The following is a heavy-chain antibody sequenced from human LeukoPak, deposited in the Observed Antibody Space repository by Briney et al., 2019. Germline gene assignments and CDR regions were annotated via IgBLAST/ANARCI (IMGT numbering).Heavy chain of an antibody. D-gene: IGHD3-22*01. CDR2: MSESGGST. CDR1: GFTFSSYV. CDR3: AKLSREPGGRGYYYAEYFQH. J-gene: IGHJ1*01. Sequence: GGSLRLSCSASGFTFSSYVMSWVRQAPGKGLEWVSTMSESGGSTYYADSVKGRFTISRDNSRSTLFLHMNSLRVEDTALYYCAKLSREPGGRGYYYAEYFQHWGQGTLVTVSS. V-gene: IGHV3-23*01.